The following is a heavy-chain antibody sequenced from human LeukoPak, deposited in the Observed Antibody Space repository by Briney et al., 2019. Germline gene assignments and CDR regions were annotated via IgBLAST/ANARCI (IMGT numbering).Heavy chain of an antibody. CDR1: GFTFSSYG. Sequence: RGSLRLSCAASGFTFSSYGMHWVRQAPGKGLEWVAFIRYDGSNKYYADSVKGRFTISRDNSKNTLYLQMNSLRAEDTAVYYCAKRLFDYWGQGTLVTVSS. CDR3: AKRLFDY. V-gene: IGHV3-30*02. J-gene: IGHJ4*02. CDR2: IRYDGSNK.